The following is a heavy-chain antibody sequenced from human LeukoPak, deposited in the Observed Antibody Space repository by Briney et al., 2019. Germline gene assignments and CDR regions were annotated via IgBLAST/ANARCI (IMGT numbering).Heavy chain of an antibody. Sequence: GGSLRLSCAASGFTFSSNWMHWVRQAPGKGLVWVSRINGDGGSTSYADSLEGRFTISRDNAKNTLYLQMNSLRAEDTAVYYCVRIRYDCSGRYFDNWGQGTLVTVSS. D-gene: IGHD3-22*01. CDR1: GFTFSSNW. CDR2: INGDGGST. J-gene: IGHJ4*02. V-gene: IGHV3-74*01. CDR3: VRIRYDCSGRYFDN.